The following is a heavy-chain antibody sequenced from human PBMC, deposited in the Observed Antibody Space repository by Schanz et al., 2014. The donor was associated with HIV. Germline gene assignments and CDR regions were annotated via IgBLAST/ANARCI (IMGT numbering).Heavy chain of an antibody. CDR3: AKPEYDSSGNSQSHFDY. CDR2: ISESGGRT. J-gene: IGHJ4*02. CDR1: GFTFNNYA. V-gene: IGHV3-23*04. Sequence: VQLVESGGGVVQPGRSLRLSCAGSGFTFNNYAMTWVRQAPGKGLEWVSSISESGGRTYYADSVNGRFTISRDNSKNTLYLQMTTLRTEDTAVYYCAKPEYDSSGNSQSHFDYWGQGTLVTVSS. D-gene: IGHD3-22*01.